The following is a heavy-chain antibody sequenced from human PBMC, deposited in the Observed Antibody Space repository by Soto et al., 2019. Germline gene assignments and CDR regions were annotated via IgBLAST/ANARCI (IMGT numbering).Heavy chain of an antibody. CDR1: GFSFSNYS. V-gene: IGHV3-21*03. Sequence: KAGGSLRLSCAASGFSFSNYSMNWVRQAPGKGLEWVSSISSSSTYYTYYADLLKGRFTISRDNAKNSLYLQMNSLRAEDTAVYYCARDLSMVTIFGWEYGMDLWGQGTTVTVSS. CDR2: ISSSSTYYT. J-gene: IGHJ6*02. D-gene: IGHD3-3*01. CDR3: ARDLSMVTIFGWEYGMDL.